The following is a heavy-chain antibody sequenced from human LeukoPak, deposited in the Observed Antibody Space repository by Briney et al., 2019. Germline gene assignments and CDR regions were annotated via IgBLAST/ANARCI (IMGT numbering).Heavy chain of an antibody. J-gene: IGHJ2*01. CDR3: ARAVSIVGLYYFDL. V-gene: IGHV4-30-2*01. Sequence: SQTLSLTCAVSGFPISSGGYSWSWLRQPPGQCLEWLGDIYHTGSTDYNPSLKSRLTISLDGSKNQFSLEVTSVTAADTAVYYCARAVSIVGLYYFDLWGRGTLVTVSS. CDR1: GFPISSGGYS. D-gene: IGHD3-3*01. CDR2: IYHTGST.